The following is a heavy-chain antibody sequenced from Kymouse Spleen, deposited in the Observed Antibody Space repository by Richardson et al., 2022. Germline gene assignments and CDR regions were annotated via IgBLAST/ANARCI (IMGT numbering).Heavy chain of an antibody. V-gene: IGHV3-30*18. CDR1: GFTFSSYG. D-gene: IGHD3-3*01. CDR2: ISYDGSNK. J-gene: IGHJ6*02. CDR3: AKKDDFWSGSILYYYYGMDV. Sequence: QVQLVESGGGVVQPGRSLRLSCAASGFTFSSYGMHWVRQAPGKGLEWVAVISYDGSNKYYADSVKGRFTISRDNSKNTLYLQMNSLRAEDTAVYYCAKKDDFWSGSILYYYYGMDVWGQGTTVTVSS.